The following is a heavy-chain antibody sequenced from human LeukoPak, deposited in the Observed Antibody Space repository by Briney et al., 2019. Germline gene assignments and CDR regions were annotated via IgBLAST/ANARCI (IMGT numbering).Heavy chain of an antibody. D-gene: IGHD3-10*01. J-gene: IGHJ4*02. CDR3: ASRFQVRGVIADY. Sequence: PSETLSLTCTVSGGSIRSYYWSWIRQPAGKGLEWIGHIYTSGSTNNNPSLKSRVTMSVDTSKNQFSLNLSSVTAADTAVYYCASRFQVRGVIADYWGQGTLVTVSS. CDR2: IYTSGST. CDR1: GGSIRSYY. V-gene: IGHV4-4*07.